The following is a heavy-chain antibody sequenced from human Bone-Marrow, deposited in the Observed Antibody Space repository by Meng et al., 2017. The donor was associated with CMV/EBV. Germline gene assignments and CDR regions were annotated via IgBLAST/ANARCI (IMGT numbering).Heavy chain of an antibody. CDR2: IYHSGST. V-gene: IGHV4-38-2*02. J-gene: IGHJ4*02. Sequence: SETLSLTCTVSGYSISSGYYWGWIRQPPGKGLEWFGSIYHSGSTYYNPSLKSRVTISVDTSKNQFSLKLSSVTAADTAVYYCARAGFWSGFYRYYFDYWGQGTLVTVSS. CDR3: ARAGFWSGFYRYYFDY. CDR1: GYSISSGYY. D-gene: IGHD3-3*01.